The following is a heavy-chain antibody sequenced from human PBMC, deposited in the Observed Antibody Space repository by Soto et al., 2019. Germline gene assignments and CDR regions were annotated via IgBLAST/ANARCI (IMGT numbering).Heavy chain of an antibody. V-gene: IGHV5-51*01. Sequence: GESLKISCKGSGYIFTSYWIGWVRQMPGKVLEWMGIIYPVDSDTRYSPSFQGQVTISADKSISTAYLQWSSLKASDTAMYYCARHRGSYDFFRPSDYWGQGTLVTVSS. CDR2: IYPVDSDT. CDR3: ARHRGSYDFFRPSDY. CDR1: GYIFTSYW. J-gene: IGHJ4*02. D-gene: IGHD3-3*01.